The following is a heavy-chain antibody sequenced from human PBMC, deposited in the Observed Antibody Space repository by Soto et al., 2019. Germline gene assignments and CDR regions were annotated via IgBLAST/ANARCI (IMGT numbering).Heavy chain of an antibody. J-gene: IGHJ4*02. Sequence: GGSLRLSCTGSGFTCNSLSLHWVRQGPDKGLEWVAVIWYDGSNKYYADSVKGRFTISRDNSKNTLYLQMNSLRAEDTAVYYCARDTNSYGSDYWGQGT. V-gene: IGHV3-33*08. CDR2: IWYDGSNK. D-gene: IGHD5-18*01. CDR3: ARDTNSYGSDY. CDR1: GFTCNSLS.